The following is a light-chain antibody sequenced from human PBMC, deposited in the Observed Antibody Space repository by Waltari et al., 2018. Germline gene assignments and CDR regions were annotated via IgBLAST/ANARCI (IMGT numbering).Light chain of an antibody. V-gene: IGKV3-15*01. CDR3: QQYNNWPRWT. CDR2: GAS. J-gene: IGKJ1*01. CDR1: QSVSSN. Sequence: EIVMPQSPATLSVSPGERPTLSCRASQSVSSNLAWYQQKPCQAPRLLIYGASPRATGIPARFSGSGSGTEFTLTISSLQSEDFAVYYCQQYNNWPRWTFGQGTKVEIK.